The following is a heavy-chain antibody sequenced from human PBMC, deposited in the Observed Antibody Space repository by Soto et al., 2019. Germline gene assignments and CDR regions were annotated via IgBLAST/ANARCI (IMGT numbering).Heavy chain of an antibody. CDR3: AGLAVHNWNYHLAAGPPFDY. Sequence: GESLKISCEGSGYSFTSYWIGWVRQMPGKGLEWMGIIYPGDSDTRYSPSFQRQVIISADKSIPTAYLQWSSLKASDTAMYYCAGLAVHNWNYHLAAGPPFDYWGQGTLVTVSS. D-gene: IGHD1-7*01. V-gene: IGHV5-51*01. CDR1: GYSFTSYW. J-gene: IGHJ4*02. CDR2: IYPGDSDT.